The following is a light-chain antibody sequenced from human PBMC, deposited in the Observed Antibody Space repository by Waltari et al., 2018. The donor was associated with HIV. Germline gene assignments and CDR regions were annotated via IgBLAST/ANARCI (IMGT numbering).Light chain of an antibody. CDR1: SPAIAISKF. CDR3: SSYTRSHTLV. CDR2: DVD. J-gene: IGLJ2*01. Sequence: QSALTQPASVSGSPGQSITIPCSATSPAIAISKFVPGYRQFPGKAPQLLISDVDSRPVGIPLRFSGSKSGSAASLTISGLQTDDEADYYCSSYTRSHTLVFGGGTKLTVL. V-gene: IGLV2-14*01.